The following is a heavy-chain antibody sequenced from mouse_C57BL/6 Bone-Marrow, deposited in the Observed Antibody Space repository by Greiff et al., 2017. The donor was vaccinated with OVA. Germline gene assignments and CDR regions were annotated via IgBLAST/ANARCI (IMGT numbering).Heavy chain of an antibody. CDR1: GFTFSSYG. Sequence: EVMLVESGGDLVKPGGSLKLSCAASGFTFSSYGMSWVCQTPDKRLEWVATISSGGSYTYYPDSVKGRFTISRDNAKNTLYLQMSSLKSEDTAMYYCARQKLRGYFDYWGQGTTLTVSS. CDR3: ARQKLRGYFDY. V-gene: IGHV5-6*01. J-gene: IGHJ2*01. CDR2: ISSGGSYT. D-gene: IGHD1-1*01.